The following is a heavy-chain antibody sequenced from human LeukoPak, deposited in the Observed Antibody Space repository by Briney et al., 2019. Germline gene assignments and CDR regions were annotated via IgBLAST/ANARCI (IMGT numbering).Heavy chain of an antibody. Sequence: PGGSLRLSCAASGFTVSSNYMSWVRQAPGKGLEWVSVIYSGGSTYYADSVKGRFTISRDNSKNTLYLQMNSLRAEDTAAYYCASLSYGDYDFDYWGQGTLVTVSS. V-gene: IGHV3-66*01. J-gene: IGHJ4*02. CDR1: GFTVSSNY. CDR3: ASLSYGDYDFDY. D-gene: IGHD4-17*01. CDR2: IYSGGST.